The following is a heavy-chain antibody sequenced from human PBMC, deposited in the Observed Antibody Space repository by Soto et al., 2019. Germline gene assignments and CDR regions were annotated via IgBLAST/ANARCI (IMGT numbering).Heavy chain of an antibody. Sequence: QVQLQQWGAGLLKPSETLSLTCAVYGGSFSGYYWSWIRQPPGKGLEWIGEINHSGSTNYNPSLKSRVTISVDPCKSQFSLKLSSVTAADTAVSYCARTPYTPFTIVRGVNQAYYFDYWGQGTLVTVSS. V-gene: IGHV4-34*01. CDR1: GGSFSGYY. D-gene: IGHD3-10*01. CDR2: INHSGST. J-gene: IGHJ4*02. CDR3: ARTPYTPFTIVRGVNQAYYFDY.